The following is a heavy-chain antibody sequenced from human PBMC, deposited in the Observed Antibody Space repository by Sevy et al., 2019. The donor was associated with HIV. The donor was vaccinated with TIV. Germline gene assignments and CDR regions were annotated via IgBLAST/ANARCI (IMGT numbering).Heavy chain of an antibody. Sequence: GGSLRLSCAASGFTFSSYGMHWVRQAPGKGLEWVAVIWYDGSDKYYADSVKGRFTISRDNSKKTLYLQMSSLRAEDTGVYYCARVDYSDFHYFDCWGQGTLVTVSS. CDR3: ARVDYSDFHYFDC. V-gene: IGHV3-33*01. D-gene: IGHD3-22*01. CDR2: IWYDGSDK. J-gene: IGHJ4*02. CDR1: GFTFSSYG.